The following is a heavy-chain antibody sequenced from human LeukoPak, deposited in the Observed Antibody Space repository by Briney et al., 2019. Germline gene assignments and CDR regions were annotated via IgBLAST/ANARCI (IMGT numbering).Heavy chain of an antibody. CDR3: ARGTKVVPAAMDY. Sequence: SVKVSCKASGGTFSSYAISWVRQAPGQGLEWMGGIIPIFGTANYAQKFQGRVTITADESTSTAYMELSSLRSEDTAVYYCARGTKVVPAAMDYWGQGTLVAVSS. CDR2: IIPIFGTA. D-gene: IGHD2-2*01. V-gene: IGHV1-69*13. CDR1: GGTFSSYA. J-gene: IGHJ4*02.